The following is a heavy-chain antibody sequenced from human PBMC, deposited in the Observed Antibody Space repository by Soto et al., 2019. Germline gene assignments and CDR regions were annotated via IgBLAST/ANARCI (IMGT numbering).Heavy chain of an antibody. J-gene: IGHJ4*02. D-gene: IGHD3-22*01. CDR2: IYYSGAA. CDR3: ASSDRSDFGFDY. Sequence: PSETLSLTCTVSGGSISGSRYYWGWIRQPPGKGLEWIGTIYYSGAAYYNPSLKSRITINPDTSKNQFSLQLNSVTPEDTALYYCASSDRSDFGFDYWGQGTQVTVSS. CDR1: GGSISGSRYY. V-gene: IGHV4-39*01.